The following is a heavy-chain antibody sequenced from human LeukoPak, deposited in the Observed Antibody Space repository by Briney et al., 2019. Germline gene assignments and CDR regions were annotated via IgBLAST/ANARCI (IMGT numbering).Heavy chain of an antibody. CDR1: GGSVSNYY. CDR3: ARGDLALSGTRKYYYYYGMDV. V-gene: IGHV4-59*02. CDR2: IYYSERA. J-gene: IGHJ6*02. Sequence: SETLSLTCTVSGGSVSNYYWNWIRQVPGKGLEWIGFIYYSERATYNPSLKSRVTISINTSKNQFSLKLTSVTTADTAVYYCARGDLALSGTRKYYYYYGMDVWGQGTTVTVSS. D-gene: IGHD3-16*01.